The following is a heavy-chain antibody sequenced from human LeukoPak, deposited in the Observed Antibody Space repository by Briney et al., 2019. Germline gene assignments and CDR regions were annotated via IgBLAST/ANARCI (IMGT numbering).Heavy chain of an antibody. CDR2: IKQDGSEK. CDR1: GFNFNNYW. CDR3: ARGWPAGRTFFDY. V-gene: IGHV3-7*03. D-gene: IGHD2/OR15-2a*01. Sequence: GGSLRLSCAASGFNFNNYWMTWVRQAPGKGLEWVANIKQDGSEKYYLDSVKGRFTISRDNSKNSLYLQMDSLRAEDTALYYCARGWPAGRTFFDYWGQGTLVTVSS. J-gene: IGHJ4*02.